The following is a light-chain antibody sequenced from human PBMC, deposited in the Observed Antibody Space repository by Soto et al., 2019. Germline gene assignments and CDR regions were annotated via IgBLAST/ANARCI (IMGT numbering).Light chain of an antibody. Sequence: IVLTQSPGTLSLSPVESHTLCWRASPSVSHNYLGCYQQKPGQAPTLLIYGASNRATGIPDRFRGSRSGTDFTLPISTLEPEDFAVYYCQQYGRSGTFGQGTKVDIK. CDR2: GAS. CDR3: QQYGRSGT. V-gene: IGKV3-20*01. J-gene: IGKJ1*01. CDR1: PSVSHNY.